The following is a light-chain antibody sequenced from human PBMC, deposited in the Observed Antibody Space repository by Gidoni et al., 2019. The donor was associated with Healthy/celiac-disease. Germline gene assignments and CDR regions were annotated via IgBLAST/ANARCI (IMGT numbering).Light chain of an antibody. CDR2: MGS. Sequence: EIVMTLSPLSLHVTPGVPASFSCMSSQSLLHSNGYNYLDWYLQKPGQSPQLLIYMGSNQASGVPDRLSGSGSGTDYKLKISRVEPEDVGVYYCMQALQTRLTFXGGTRVEIK. CDR1: QSLLHSNGYNY. V-gene: IGKV2-28*01. J-gene: IGKJ4*01. CDR3: MQALQTRLT.